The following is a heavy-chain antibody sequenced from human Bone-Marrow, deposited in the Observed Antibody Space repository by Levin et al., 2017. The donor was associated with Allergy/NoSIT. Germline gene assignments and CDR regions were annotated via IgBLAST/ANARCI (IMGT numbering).Heavy chain of an antibody. CDR1: GFTFSSYA. J-gene: IGHJ4*02. D-gene: IGHD2-2*01. Sequence: GESLKISCAASGFTFSSYAMSWVRQAPGKGLEWVSAISGSGGSTYYADSVKGRFTISRDNSKNTLYLQMNRLRAEDTAVYYCAKDLTKLTSCYDYWGQGTLVTVSS. V-gene: IGHV3-23*01. CDR3: AKDLTKLTSCYDY. CDR2: ISGSGGST.